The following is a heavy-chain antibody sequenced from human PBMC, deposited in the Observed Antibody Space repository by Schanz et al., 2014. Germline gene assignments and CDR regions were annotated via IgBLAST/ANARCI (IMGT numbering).Heavy chain of an antibody. D-gene: IGHD4-17*01. CDR2: ISRDGTTS. CDR3: VRDTDYHFDY. J-gene: IGHJ4*02. V-gene: IGHV3-11*04. Sequence: HLVESGGGLIQPGGSLRLSCAASGFTVSDNYMTWVRQAPGKGLEWLSYISRDGTTSYYADSVKGRFTISRDNAKNSLYLEMTSLRAEDTAVYYCVRDTDYHFDYWGQGTLVTVSS. CDR1: GFTVSDNY.